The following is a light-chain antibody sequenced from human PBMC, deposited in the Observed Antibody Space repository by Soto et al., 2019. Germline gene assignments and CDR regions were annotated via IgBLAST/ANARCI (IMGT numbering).Light chain of an antibody. V-gene: IGKV3-15*01. Sequence: EILMAPASASLSLSPGPGVTLSCKASQSVASNLAWYQQKPGQATRLLIYGTSTRATGVPARFSGSGSGTDFTLTISSLQAADFAVYHCQHYNNWPITFGQGTRLEIK. CDR1: QSVASN. J-gene: IGKJ5*01. CDR3: QHYNNWPIT. CDR2: GTS.